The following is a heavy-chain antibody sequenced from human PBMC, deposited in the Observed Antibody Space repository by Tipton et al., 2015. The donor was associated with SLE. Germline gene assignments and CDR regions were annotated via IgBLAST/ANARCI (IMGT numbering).Heavy chain of an antibody. Sequence: TLSLTCAVYGGSFSGYYWSWIRQPPGKGLEWIGEINHSGSTNYNPSLKSRVTISVDTSKNQFSLKLSSVTAADTAVYYCGGGYGSGSYYYYYGMDVWGQGTTVTVSS. CDR2: INHSGST. CDR3: GGGYGSGSYYYYYGMDV. J-gene: IGHJ6*02. V-gene: IGHV4-34*01. D-gene: IGHD3-10*01. CDR1: GGSFSGYY.